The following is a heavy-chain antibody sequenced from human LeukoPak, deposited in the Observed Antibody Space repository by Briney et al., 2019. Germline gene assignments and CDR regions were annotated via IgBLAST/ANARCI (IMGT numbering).Heavy chain of an antibody. J-gene: IGHJ6*02. CDR3: ARGLVVAATPELLYGMDV. Sequence: PSETLSLTCTVYGGSFSGYYWSWIRQPPGKGLEWIGEINHSGSTNYNPSLKSRVTISVDTSKNQFSLKLSSVTAADTAVYYCARGLVVAATPELLYGMDVWGQGTTVTVSS. V-gene: IGHV4-34*01. CDR1: GGSFSGYY. D-gene: IGHD2-15*01. CDR2: INHSGST.